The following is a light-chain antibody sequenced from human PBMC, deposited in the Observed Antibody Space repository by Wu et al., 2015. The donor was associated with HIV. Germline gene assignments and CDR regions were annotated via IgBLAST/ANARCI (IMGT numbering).Light chain of an antibody. Sequence: DIQLTQSPSFLSASIGDRVTITCRASQGISSHLAWYQQKPGKAPILLISTASTLQSGVPLRFSSSGSGTEFTLTISSLQPEDFGTYYCQXVNTYPITFGQGTRLDTK. CDR2: TAS. J-gene: IGKJ5*01. CDR3: QXVNTYPIT. V-gene: IGKV1-9*01. CDR1: QGISSH.